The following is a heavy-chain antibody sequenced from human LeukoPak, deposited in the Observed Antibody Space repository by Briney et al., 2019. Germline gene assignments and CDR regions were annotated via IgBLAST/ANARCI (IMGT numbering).Heavy chain of an antibody. CDR1: GFTFSSYA. V-gene: IGHV3-23*01. J-gene: IGHJ4*02. Sequence: GGSLRLSCAASGFTFSSYAMTWVRQTPGKGLEWISAMSGSGGSTYYADSVKGRFTISRDNSMNTLYLQMNSLRVDDTAVYYCAKDREFPNFYFVHWGQGTHVTVSS. D-gene: IGHD4/OR15-4a*01. CDR2: MSGSGGST. CDR3: AKDREFPNFYFVH.